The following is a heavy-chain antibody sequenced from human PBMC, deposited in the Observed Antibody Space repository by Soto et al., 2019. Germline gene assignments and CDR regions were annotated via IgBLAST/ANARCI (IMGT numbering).Heavy chain of an antibody. D-gene: IGHD2-2*01. CDR1: GFTFSSHW. J-gene: IGHJ6*03. CDR3: ARDRAFCSGTNCRRGSIYYYYMDV. CDR2: IKQDGSET. V-gene: IGHV3-7*01. Sequence: EVHLVESGGGLVQPGGSLRLSCAATGFTFSSHWMSWVRQAPGKGLEWMAHIKQDGSETFYVGSVKGRFTIYRDNAKNSLDLLMNSLRAEDTALYYCARDRAFCSGTNCRRGSIYYYYMDVWGNGTTVTISS.